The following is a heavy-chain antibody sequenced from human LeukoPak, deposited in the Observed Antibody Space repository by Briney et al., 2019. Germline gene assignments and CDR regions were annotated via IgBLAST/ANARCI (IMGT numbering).Heavy chain of an antibody. CDR2: IYTSGST. D-gene: IGHD6-19*01. Sequence: SQTLSLTCTVSGGSISSGSYYWSWIRQPAGKGLEWIGRIYTSGSTNYNPALNRRATISVDTTKNQFSLKMSSVTAAETAGYYCARDDRAVAGICYYMDVGGKGTTVTVFS. V-gene: IGHV4-61*02. J-gene: IGHJ6*03. CDR3: ARDDRAVAGICYYMDV. CDR1: GGSISSGSYY.